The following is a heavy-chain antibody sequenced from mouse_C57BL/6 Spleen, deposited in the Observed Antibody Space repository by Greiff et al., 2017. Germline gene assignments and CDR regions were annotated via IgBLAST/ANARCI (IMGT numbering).Heavy chain of an antibody. Sequence: EVMLVESGGDLVKPGGSLKLSCAASGFTFSSYGMSWVRQTPDKRLEWVATISSGGSYTYYPDSVKGRFTISRDNAKNTLYLQMSSLKSEDTAMYYCARLNWDEGYFDYWGQGTTLTVSS. J-gene: IGHJ2*01. V-gene: IGHV5-6*02. CDR2: ISSGGSYT. CDR1: GFTFSSYG. CDR3: ARLNWDEGYFDY. D-gene: IGHD4-1*02.